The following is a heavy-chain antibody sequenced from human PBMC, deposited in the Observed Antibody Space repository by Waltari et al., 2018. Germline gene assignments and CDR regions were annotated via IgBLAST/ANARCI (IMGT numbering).Heavy chain of an antibody. CDR2: IWYDGSNK. CDR1: GFTFSSYG. Sequence: QVQLVESGGGVVQPGRSLRLSCAASGFTFSSYGMPWVRQAPGKGLEWVAVIWYDGSNKYYADSVKGRFTISRDNSKNTLYLQMNSLRAEDTAVYYCAPDLEDYYGTRGWGQGTLVTVSS. V-gene: IGHV3-33*08. CDR3: APDLEDYYGTRG. D-gene: IGHD3-10*01. J-gene: IGHJ4*02.